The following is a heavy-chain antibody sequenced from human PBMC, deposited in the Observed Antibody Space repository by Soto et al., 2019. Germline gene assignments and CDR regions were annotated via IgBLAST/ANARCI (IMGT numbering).Heavy chain of an antibody. CDR2: ISSSEASI. CDR3: ARGRPGTAAPYFDS. Sequence: GGSLRLSCAASGFTFSDCYMSWIRQAPGKGLEWVSYISSSEASIYYADSVRGRFTISRDNTKNSLYLQMNSLRAEDTAVYYCARGRPGTAAPYFDSWGQGTLVTVSS. V-gene: IGHV3-11*01. J-gene: IGHJ4*02. D-gene: IGHD2-21*02. CDR1: GFTFSDCY.